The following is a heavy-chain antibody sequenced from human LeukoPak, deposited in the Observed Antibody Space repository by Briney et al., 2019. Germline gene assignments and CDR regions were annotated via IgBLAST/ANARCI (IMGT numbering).Heavy chain of an antibody. V-gene: IGHV3-9*01. Sequence: GGSLRLSCAASGFTFDDYAMHWVRQAPGKGLEWVSGISWNSGSIGYADSVKGRFTISRDNSKNTLYLQMNSLRAEDTAVYYCANEGLYYYDSSGSQGPDYWGQGTLVTVSS. CDR3: ANEGLYYYDSSGSQGPDY. D-gene: IGHD3-22*01. CDR2: ISWNSGSI. J-gene: IGHJ4*02. CDR1: GFTFDDYA.